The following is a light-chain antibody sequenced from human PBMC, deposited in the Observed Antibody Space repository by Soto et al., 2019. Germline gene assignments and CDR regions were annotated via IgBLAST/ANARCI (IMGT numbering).Light chain of an antibody. V-gene: IGKV3-20*01. CDR3: QQYYSTPIT. CDR1: QSVSSSY. CDR2: GAS. Sequence: EIVLTQSPGTLSLSPGERATLSCRASQSVSSSYLAWYQQKPGQAPRLLIYGASSRATGIPDRFSGSGSGTDLTLTISSLQAEDVEVYYCQQYYSTPITFGQGTRLEIK. J-gene: IGKJ5*01.